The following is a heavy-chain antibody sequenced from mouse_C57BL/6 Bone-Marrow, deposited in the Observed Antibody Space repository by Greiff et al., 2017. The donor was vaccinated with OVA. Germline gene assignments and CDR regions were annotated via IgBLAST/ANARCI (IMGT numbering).Heavy chain of an antibody. D-gene: IGHD1-1*01. Sequence: QVQLQQPGAELVMPGASVKLSCKASGYTFTSSWMHWVKQRPGQGLEWIGEIDPSDSYTNYNQKFKGKSTLTVDKSSSTAYMQLSSLTSEDSAVYYCARRYYGSSYVDYWGQGTTLTVSS. J-gene: IGHJ2*01. V-gene: IGHV1-69*01. CDR3: ARRYYGSSYVDY. CDR2: IDPSDSYT. CDR1: GYTFTSSW.